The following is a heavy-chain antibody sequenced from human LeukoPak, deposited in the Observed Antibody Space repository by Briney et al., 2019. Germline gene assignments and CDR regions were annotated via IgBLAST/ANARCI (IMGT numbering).Heavy chain of an antibody. D-gene: IGHD6-13*01. CDR1: GGSISSSSYY. CDR3: ARDRSSWRYYFDY. V-gene: IGHV4-39*02. J-gene: IGHJ4*02. CDR2: IYYSGST. Sequence: KTSETLSLTCTVSGGSISSSSYYWGWIRQPPGEGLEWIGSIYYSGSTYYNPSLKSRVTISVDTSKNQFSLKLSSVTAADTAVYYCARDRSSWRYYFDYWGQGTLVTVSS.